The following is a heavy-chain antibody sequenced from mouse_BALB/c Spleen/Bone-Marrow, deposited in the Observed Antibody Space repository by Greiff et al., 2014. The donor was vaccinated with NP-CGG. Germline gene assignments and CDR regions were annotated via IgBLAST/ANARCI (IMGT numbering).Heavy chain of an antibody. V-gene: IGHV14-3*02. CDR2: IDPANGNT. Sequence: VQLKESGAELVKPGASVKLSCTASGFNIKDTYMHWVKRRPEQGLEWIGRIDPANGNTKYDPKFQGKATITADTSSNTAYLQLSSLTSEDTAVYYCARNGNYGAWFAYWDQGTLVTVSA. CDR3: ARNGNYGAWFAY. J-gene: IGHJ3*01. CDR1: GFNIKDTY. D-gene: IGHD2-1*01.